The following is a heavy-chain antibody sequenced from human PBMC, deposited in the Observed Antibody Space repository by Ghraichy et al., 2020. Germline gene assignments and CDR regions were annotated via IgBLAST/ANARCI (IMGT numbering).Heavy chain of an antibody. CDR3: ARDANGFNAPDY. V-gene: IGHV3-11*01. CDR2: ISTSGTTI. CDR1: GFSFSDYY. D-gene: IGHD2-8*01. J-gene: IGHJ4*02. Sequence: GGSLRLSCAASGFSFSDYYMSWIRQAPGKGLEWVSYISTSGTTIYYADSVKGRFTISRDHAKNSLYLQVNNLRAEDTAFYYCARDANGFNAPDYWGQGTLVTVSS.